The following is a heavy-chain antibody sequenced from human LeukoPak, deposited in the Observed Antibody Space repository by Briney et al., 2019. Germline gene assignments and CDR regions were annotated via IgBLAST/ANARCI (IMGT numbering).Heavy chain of an antibody. J-gene: IGHJ6*03. CDR1: GFIFDDYA. V-gene: IGHV3-43D*03. CDR3: SRGGGPYYYMDV. CDR2: ISRDRDST. Sequence: GGSLRLSCAASGFIFDDYAINWVRQAPGKGLEGVSLISRDRDSTFYADAVRGRFTISRDNNKNSLYLQMNSLRPEDTALYYCSRGGGPYYYMDVWGKGTTVTVS. D-gene: IGHD2-15*01.